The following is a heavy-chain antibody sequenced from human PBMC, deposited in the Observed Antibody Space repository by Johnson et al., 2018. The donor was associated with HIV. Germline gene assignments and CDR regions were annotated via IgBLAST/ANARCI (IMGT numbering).Heavy chain of an antibody. CDR2: ISYDGSSK. CDR3: AKDRVVTNDAFDI. CDR1: GFTFSSYG. J-gene: IGHJ3*02. V-gene: IGHV3-30*18. D-gene: IGHD2-21*02. Sequence: QVQLVESGGGVVQPGRSLRLSCAASGFTFSSYGMHWVRQAPGKGLEWVAVISYDGSSKYYVDSVKGRFTISRDNSKNTLYLQMNSLRAEDTAVYFCAKDRVVTNDAFDIWGQGTMVTVSS.